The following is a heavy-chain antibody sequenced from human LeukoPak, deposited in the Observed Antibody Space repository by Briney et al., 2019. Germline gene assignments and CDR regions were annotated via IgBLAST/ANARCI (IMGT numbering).Heavy chain of an antibody. V-gene: IGHV3-30*18. Sequence: PGRSLRLSCAAAGFTFSSYGMHWVRQAPGKGLEWVAIISYDGSNKYYADSVKGRFTISRDNSKNTLSLQMNSLRDEDTAVYYCANTPWAAGGGYFDYWGQGTLVTVSS. J-gene: IGHJ4*02. CDR1: GFTFSSYG. CDR2: ISYDGSNK. CDR3: ANTPWAAGGGYFDY. D-gene: IGHD1-26*01.